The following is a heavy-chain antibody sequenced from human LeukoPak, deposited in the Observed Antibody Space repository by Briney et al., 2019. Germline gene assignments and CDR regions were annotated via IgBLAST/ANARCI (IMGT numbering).Heavy chain of an antibody. Sequence: GASVKVSCKASGYTFTSYYMHWVRQAPGQGLEWMGIINPSGGSTSYAQKFQGRVTMTRDTSTSTVYMELSSLRSEDTAVYYCARSRSLGEPDGHNWFDPWGQGTLVTVSS. CDR2: INPSGGST. D-gene: IGHD3-10*01. V-gene: IGHV1-46*01. CDR1: GYTFTSYY. CDR3: ARSRSLGEPDGHNWFDP. J-gene: IGHJ5*02.